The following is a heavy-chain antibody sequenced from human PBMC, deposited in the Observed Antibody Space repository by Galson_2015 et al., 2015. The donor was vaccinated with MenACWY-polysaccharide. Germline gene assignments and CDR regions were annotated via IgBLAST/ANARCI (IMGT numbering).Heavy chain of an antibody. CDR2: INPNSGGT. CDR1: GYTFTGYY. CDR3: ARGPVVVVAATRWWFDP. V-gene: IGHV1-2*02. J-gene: IGHJ5*02. D-gene: IGHD2-15*01. Sequence: SVKVSCKASGYTFTGYYMHWVRQAPGQGLEWMGWINPNSGGTNYAQKFQGRVTMTRDTSISTAYMELSRLRSDDTAVYYCARGPVVVVAATRWWFDPWGQGTLVTVSS.